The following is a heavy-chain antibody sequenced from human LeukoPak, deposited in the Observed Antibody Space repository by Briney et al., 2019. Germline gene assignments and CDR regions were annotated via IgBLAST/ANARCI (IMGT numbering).Heavy chain of an antibody. CDR3: ASWSSGSYFGFDY. V-gene: IGHV5-51*01. CDR1: GYSFTTYW. Sequence: GESLKISCKGSGYSFTTYWIAWVRQMPGKGLEWVGIIYPGDSDTRYSPSFQGQVTISADKSINTAYLQWSSLKASDTAMYYCASWSSGSYFGFDYWGQGTLVTVSS. J-gene: IGHJ4*02. D-gene: IGHD1-26*01. CDR2: IYPGDSDT.